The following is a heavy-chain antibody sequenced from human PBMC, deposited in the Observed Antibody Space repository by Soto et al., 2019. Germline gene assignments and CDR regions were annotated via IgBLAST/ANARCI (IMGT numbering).Heavy chain of an antibody. J-gene: IGHJ4*02. CDR3: TRAAHPQWEISHYCFDS. V-gene: IGHV3-49*03. CDR1: GFTFGGYA. CDR2: IRGRAYSATT. D-gene: IGHD6-6*01. Sequence: GGSLRLSCTASGFTFGGYAMGWIRQAPGKGLEWVAFIRGRAYSATTEYAASVKGRFTISRDDSKSIAYLQMNSLKTEDTAVYYCTRAAHPQWEISHYCFDSWGPGTLVTVSS.